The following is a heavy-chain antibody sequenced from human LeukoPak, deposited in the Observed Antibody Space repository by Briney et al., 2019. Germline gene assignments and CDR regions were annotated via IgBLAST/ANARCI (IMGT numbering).Heavy chain of an antibody. CDR1: GFTFTSYP. CDR2: ISGSGGST. J-gene: IGHJ3*02. D-gene: IGHD3-22*01. Sequence: GGSLRLSCAASGFTFTSYPWGWFRRAPGKGLKWFSAISGSGGSTYYADSVKGRFTISRDNSKNTLFLQMNSLRAEDTAVYYCAKGRYYYDSSDAFDIWGQGTMVTVSS. CDR3: AKGRYYYDSSDAFDI. V-gene: IGHV3-23*01.